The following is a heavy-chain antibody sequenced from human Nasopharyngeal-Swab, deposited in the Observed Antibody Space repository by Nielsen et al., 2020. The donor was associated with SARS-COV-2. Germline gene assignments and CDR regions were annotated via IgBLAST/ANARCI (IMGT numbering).Heavy chain of an antibody. CDR3: ARGSSVHAFDV. Sequence: SLKISCAASGFSFSTYGMHWVRQSPAKGLAWLTTIRYDGSNKYYADSVKGRFTVSRDNSKDTLFLEMDSLRAEDTAVYYCARGSSVHAFDVWGQGTEVTVSS. CDR2: IRYDGSNK. J-gene: IGHJ3*01. V-gene: IGHV3-33*01. D-gene: IGHD3-10*01. CDR1: GFSFSTYG.